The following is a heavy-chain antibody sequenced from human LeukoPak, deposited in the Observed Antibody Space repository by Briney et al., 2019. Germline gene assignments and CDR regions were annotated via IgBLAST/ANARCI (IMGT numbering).Heavy chain of an antibody. V-gene: IGHV3-74*01. D-gene: IGHD6-19*01. CDR3: ARPQTIAVAAPLGY. J-gene: IGHJ4*02. Sequence: GGSLRLSCAASGFTFSCYWMHWVRQAPGKGLVWVSRINSDGSSTNYADSVKGRFTISRDNAKNTLYLQMNSLRAEDTAVYYCARPQTIAVAAPLGYWGQGTLVTVSS. CDR1: GFTFSCYW. CDR2: INSDGSST.